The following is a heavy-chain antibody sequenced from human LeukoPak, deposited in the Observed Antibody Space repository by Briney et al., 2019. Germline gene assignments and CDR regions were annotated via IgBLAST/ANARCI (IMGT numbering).Heavy chain of an antibody. CDR1: GGSISSGGYY. CDR3: ARRHYYGSGRWIDY. Sequence: SETLSLTCTVSGGSISSGGYYWSWIRQHPGKGLEWIGEINHSGSTNYNPSLKSRVTISVDTSKNQFSLKLSSVTAADTAVYYCARRHYYGSGRWIDYWGQGTLVTVSS. J-gene: IGHJ4*02. D-gene: IGHD3-10*01. CDR2: INHSGST. V-gene: IGHV4-39*07.